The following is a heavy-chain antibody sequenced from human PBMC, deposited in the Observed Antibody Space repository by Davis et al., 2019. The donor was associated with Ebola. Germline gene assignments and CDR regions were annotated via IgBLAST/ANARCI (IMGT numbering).Heavy chain of an antibody. Sequence: GESLKISCKGFGYRFTNYWIGWVRQMPGKGLEWMGIINPDDFDTKYSPSFQGRVTISVDKSIRTAYLQWSSLKASDTAMYYCARRAAVAYDHVWGISRHDAFDIWGQGTMVTVSS. D-gene: IGHD3-16*01. J-gene: IGHJ3*02. CDR1: GYRFTNYW. CDR2: INPDDFDT. V-gene: IGHV5-51*01. CDR3: ARRAAVAYDHVWGISRHDAFDI.